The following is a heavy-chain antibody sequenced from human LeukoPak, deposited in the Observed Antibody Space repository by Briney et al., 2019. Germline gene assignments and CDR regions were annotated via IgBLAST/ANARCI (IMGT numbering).Heavy chain of an antibody. CDR3: SRGNRSYDY. D-gene: IGHD1-26*01. Sequence: GGSLRLSCAASGFTFGTYSMHWVRQAPGKGLEYVSAINGDGDNTFHANSVMGRFTISRDNSKKTLYLQMGSLRPEDMAVYYFSRGNRSYDYWGQGTLVNVSS. V-gene: IGHV3-64*01. J-gene: IGHJ4*02. CDR2: INGDGDNT. CDR1: GFTFGTYS.